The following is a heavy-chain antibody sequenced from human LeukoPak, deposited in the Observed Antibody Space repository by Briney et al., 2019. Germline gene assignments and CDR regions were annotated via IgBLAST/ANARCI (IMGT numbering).Heavy chain of an antibody. V-gene: IGHV4-30-4*08. CDR2: IYYSGST. D-gene: IGHD6-13*01. J-gene: IGHJ4*02. CDR3: ARHLPIAAAGTLGLDY. Sequence: PSETLSLTCTVSGGSISSGDYYWSWIRQPPGKGLEWIGYIYYSGSTYYNPSLKSRVTISVDTSKNQFSLKLSSVTAADTAVYYCARHLPIAAAGTLGLDYWGQGTLVTVSS. CDR1: GGSISSGDYY.